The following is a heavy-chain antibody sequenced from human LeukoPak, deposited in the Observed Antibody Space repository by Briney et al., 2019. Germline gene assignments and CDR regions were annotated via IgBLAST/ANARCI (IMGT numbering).Heavy chain of an antibody. V-gene: IGHV3-11*01. D-gene: IGHD6-13*01. CDR3: ARRAAAGTCFDY. Sequence: PGGSLRLSCAVSGFTFSDYFMSWIRQAPGKGLEWVSYISSGGSTISHADSVKGRFTISRDNAENSLYLQMNSLRAEDTAVYYCARRAAAGTCFDYWGQGTLVTVSS. CDR1: GFTFSDYF. J-gene: IGHJ4*02. CDR2: ISSGGSTI.